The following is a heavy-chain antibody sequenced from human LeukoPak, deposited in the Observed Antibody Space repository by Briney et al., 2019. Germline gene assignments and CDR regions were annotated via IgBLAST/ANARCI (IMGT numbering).Heavy chain of an antibody. CDR1: GFTFSSYE. Sequence: GGSLRLSCAASGFTFSSYEMNWVRQAPGKGLEWVSYISSSGSTIYYADSVKGRFTISRDNSKNTLYLQMNSLRAADTAVYYCVTFNYWGQGTLVTVSS. V-gene: IGHV3-48*03. J-gene: IGHJ4*02. CDR2: ISSSGSTI. CDR3: VTFNY.